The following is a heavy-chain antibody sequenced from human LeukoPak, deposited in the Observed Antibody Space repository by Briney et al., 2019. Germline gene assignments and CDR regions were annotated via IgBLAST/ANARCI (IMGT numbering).Heavy chain of an antibody. CDR1: GGSLSSSSYY. Sequence: SETLSLTCPVSGGSLSSSSYYWGWLRQPPGTGLEWLGSIYYSGSTYYNPSLKSRVTISVDTSKNQFSLKLSSVTAADTAVYYCARQRGGLVDYWGQGTLVTVSS. V-gene: IGHV4-39*07. CDR3: ARQRGGLVDY. J-gene: IGHJ4*02. CDR2: IYYSGST.